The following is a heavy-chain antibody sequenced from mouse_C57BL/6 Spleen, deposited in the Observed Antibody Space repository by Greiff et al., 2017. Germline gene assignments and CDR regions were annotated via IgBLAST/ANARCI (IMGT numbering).Heavy chain of an antibody. Sequence: VQLQQPGAELVKPGASVKMSCKASGYTFPSYWITWVKPRPGQGLEWIGDIYPGSGSTNYNEKFKSKATLTVDTSSSTAYMQLSSLTSEDSAVYYCRTVSLQRDFDYWGQGTTLTVSS. J-gene: IGHJ2*01. CDR2: IYPGSGST. V-gene: IGHV1-55*01. D-gene: IGHD6-2*01. CDR1: GYTFPSYW. CDR3: RTVSLQRDFDY.